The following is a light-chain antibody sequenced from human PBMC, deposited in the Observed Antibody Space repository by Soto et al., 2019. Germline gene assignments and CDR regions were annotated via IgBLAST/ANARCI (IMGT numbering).Light chain of an antibody. CDR2: KVS. J-gene: IGKJ5*01. CDR1: QSLVHRDGNTY. Sequence: VVVTQKPLPLPVTLGQAASISCRSSQSLVHRDGNTYLSLFRERTGQSPRRLIYKVSNREAGGPDRFSGSGPGTDFTLKISSVEAADVGLYYCRQGSHWPPITFGEGTLLDIK. CDR3: RQGSHWPPIT. V-gene: IGKV2-30*02.